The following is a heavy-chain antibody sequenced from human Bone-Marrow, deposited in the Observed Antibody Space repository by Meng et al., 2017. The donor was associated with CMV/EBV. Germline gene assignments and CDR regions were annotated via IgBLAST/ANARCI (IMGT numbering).Heavy chain of an antibody. J-gene: IGHJ4*02. CDR1: GFTFSSYA. Sequence: GGSLRLSCAASGFTFSSYAMHWVRQAPGKGLEWVAVISYDGSNKYYADSVKGRFTISRDNSKNTLYLQMNSLRAEDTAVYYCARVGSSRGYYFDYWGQGPRVTVSS. CDR3: ARVGSSRGYYFDY. V-gene: IGHV3-30-3*01. CDR2: ISYDGSNK. D-gene: IGHD1-26*01.